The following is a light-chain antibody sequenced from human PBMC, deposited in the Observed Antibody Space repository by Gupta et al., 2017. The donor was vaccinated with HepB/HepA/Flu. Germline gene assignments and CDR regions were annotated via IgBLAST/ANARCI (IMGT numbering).Light chain of an antibody. J-gene: IGKJ1*01. V-gene: IGKV3-11*01. Sequence: EIVLTQSPATLSLSPGERATLSCRASQSVSSYLAWYQQKPGQAPRLLIYDASNRATGIPARFSGSGSGTDFTLTISSLEPEDFAVYYCHQRSNCPRTFGQGTKVEIK. CDR1: QSVSSY. CDR2: DAS. CDR3: HQRSNCPRT.